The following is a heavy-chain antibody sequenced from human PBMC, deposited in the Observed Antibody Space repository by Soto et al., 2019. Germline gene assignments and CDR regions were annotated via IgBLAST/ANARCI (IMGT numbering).Heavy chain of an antibody. CDR1: GGSFSGYY. Sequence: SETLSLTCAVYGGSFSGYYWSWIRQPPGKGLEWIGEINHSGSTNYNPSLKSRVTISVDTSKNQFSLKLSSVTAADTAVYYCARLATYYDILTGYQPDYWGQGTLVTVSS. D-gene: IGHD3-9*01. CDR2: INHSGST. J-gene: IGHJ4*02. V-gene: IGHV4-34*01. CDR3: ARLATYYDILTGYQPDY.